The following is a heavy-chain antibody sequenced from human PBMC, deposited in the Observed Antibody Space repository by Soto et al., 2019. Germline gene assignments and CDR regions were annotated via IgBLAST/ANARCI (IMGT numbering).Heavy chain of an antibody. CDR2: IFHSGDT. V-gene: IGHV4-34*12. CDR1: GGPFNTNY. CDR3: ASARWDY. Sequence: SETLSLTCEVSGGPFNTNYWTWIRQPPGKGLEWIGEIFHSGDTNYNPSLRSRVTISVDTSRNQFSLKLSSVTAADTAIYYCASARWDYWGHGTLVTVSS. J-gene: IGHJ4*01.